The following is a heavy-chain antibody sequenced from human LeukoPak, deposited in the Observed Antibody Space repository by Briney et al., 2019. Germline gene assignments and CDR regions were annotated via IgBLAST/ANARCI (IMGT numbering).Heavy chain of an antibody. J-gene: IGHJ6*04. V-gene: IGHV1-8*01. CDR3: AKAPNYYGSGSPYQMDV. Sequence: ASVKVSCKASGYTFASDDINWVRLATGQGLEWMGWINPNRGYTGYAQKFQGRVTMTANPSISTVYLELSSLRSEDTAVYYCAKAPNYYGSGSPYQMDVWGKGTMVTVSS. CDR1: GYTFASDD. CDR2: INPNRGYT. D-gene: IGHD3-10*01.